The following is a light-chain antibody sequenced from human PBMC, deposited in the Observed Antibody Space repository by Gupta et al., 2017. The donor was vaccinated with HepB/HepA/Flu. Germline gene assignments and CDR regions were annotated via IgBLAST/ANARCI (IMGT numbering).Light chain of an antibody. V-gene: IGLV1-44*01. J-gene: IGLJ2*01. CDR2: NND. CDR3: ATWDASLTAL. Sequence: QQLPGTAPKVLIYNNDQRPSGVPDRFSSSKSDTSASLAISGLQSEDEADYYCATWDASLTALFGGGTKLTVL.